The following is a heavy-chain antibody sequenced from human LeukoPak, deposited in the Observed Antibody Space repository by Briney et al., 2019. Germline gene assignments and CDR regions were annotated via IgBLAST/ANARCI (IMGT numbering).Heavy chain of an antibody. V-gene: IGHV4-59*11. CDR3: ARAIRIAARPVWFDP. CDR1: VGSISRHY. D-gene: IGHD6-6*01. J-gene: IGHJ5*02. CDR2: IYYSGST. Sequence: SETLSLTCTGSVGSISRHYWSWIRQPPGKGLEGIGYIYYSGSTNYNPSLKSRLTISVDTSKNQFSLKLSAVTAADTAVYYCARAIRIAARPVWFDPWGQGTVVTVSS.